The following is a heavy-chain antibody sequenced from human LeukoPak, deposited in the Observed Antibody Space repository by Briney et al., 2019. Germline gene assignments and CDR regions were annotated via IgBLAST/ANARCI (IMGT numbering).Heavy chain of an antibody. CDR2: IIPIFGTA. CDR3: ARSQAHCGSGGSCYFTYCYGMDV. D-gene: IGHD2-15*01. CDR1: GGTFSSYA. Sequence: ASVKVSCKASGGTFSSYAISWVRQAPGQGLEWMGGIIPIFGTANYAQKFQGRVTITADESTSTAYMELSSLRSEDTAVYYCARSQAHCGSGGSCYFTYCYGMDVWGKGTTVTVSS. V-gene: IGHV1-69*13. J-gene: IGHJ6*04.